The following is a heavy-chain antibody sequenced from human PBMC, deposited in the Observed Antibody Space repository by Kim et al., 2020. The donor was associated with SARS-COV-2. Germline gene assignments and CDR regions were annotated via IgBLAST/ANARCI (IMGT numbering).Heavy chain of an antibody. D-gene: IGHD3-3*02. Sequence: DGSEYSYADSVKGRFTTTRDNAKKSLYLQMNSRRAEDTAVYYCAKTRALDIWGQGTMVTVSS. CDR2: DGSEY. V-gene: IGHV3-7*01. J-gene: IGHJ3*02. CDR3: AKTRALDI.